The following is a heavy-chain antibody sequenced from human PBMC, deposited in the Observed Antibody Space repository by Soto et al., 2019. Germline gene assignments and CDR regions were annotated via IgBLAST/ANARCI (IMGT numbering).Heavy chain of an antibody. D-gene: IGHD3-22*01. J-gene: IGHJ4*02. Sequence: EVQLVECGGGLVKPGGSVRLSCAASGFTFSNAWMSWVRQAPGKGLEWVGRIKSKSAGGTTEYDAPVKDRFTISRDDSKNTLYLQMNSLKIEDTAVYYCARGHRSSGKIFDSWGQGTLVTVSS. V-gene: IGHV3-15*01. CDR2: IKSKSAGGTT. CDR3: ARGHRSSGKIFDS. CDR1: GFTFSNAW.